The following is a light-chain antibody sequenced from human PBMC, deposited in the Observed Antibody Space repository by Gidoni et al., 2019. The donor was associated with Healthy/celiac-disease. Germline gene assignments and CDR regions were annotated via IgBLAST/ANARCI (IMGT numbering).Light chain of an antibody. J-gene: IGKJ1*01. Sequence: DIVMTQSPDSLAVSLGERATINCKSSQSVLYSSNNQNYLAWYQQKPGQPPKLLIYWASTRESGVPDRFSGSGSGTDFTLTSSSLQAEDVAVYYCQQYYSTPWTFXQXTKVXIK. CDR2: WAS. CDR1: QSVLYSSNNQNY. V-gene: IGKV4-1*01. CDR3: QQYYSTPWT.